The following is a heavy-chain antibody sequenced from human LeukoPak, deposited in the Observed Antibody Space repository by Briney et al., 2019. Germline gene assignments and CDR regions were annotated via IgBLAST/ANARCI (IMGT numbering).Heavy chain of an antibody. Sequence: GGSLRLSCAASGFTFSSYAMSWVRQAPGKGLEWVPAISGSGGSTYYADSVKGRFTISRDNSKNTLYLQMNSLRAEDTAVYYCAKAPSSYGYYFDYWGQGTLVTVSS. V-gene: IGHV3-23*01. CDR2: ISGSGGST. CDR1: GFTFSSYA. CDR3: AKAPSSYGYYFDY. D-gene: IGHD5-18*01. J-gene: IGHJ4*02.